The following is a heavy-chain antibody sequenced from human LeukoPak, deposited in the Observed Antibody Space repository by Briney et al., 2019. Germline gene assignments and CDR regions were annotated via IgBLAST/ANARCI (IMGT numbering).Heavy chain of an antibody. V-gene: IGHV1-18*04. CDR3: ARDSSGSYPYYYYYMDV. CDR1: GYTLSGYY. Sequence: ASVKVSCKASGYTLSGYYMHWVRQAPGQGLEWMGWISAYNGNTNYAQKLQGRVTMTTDTSTSTAYMELRSLRSDDTAVYYCARDSSGSYPYYYYYMDVWGKGTTVTISS. D-gene: IGHD3-10*01. CDR2: ISAYNGNT. J-gene: IGHJ6*03.